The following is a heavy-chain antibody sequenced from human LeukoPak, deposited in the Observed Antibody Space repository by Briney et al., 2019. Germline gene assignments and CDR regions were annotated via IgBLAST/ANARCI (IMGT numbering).Heavy chain of an antibody. CDR2: ISTYSGNT. Sequence: ASVNVSRKVSGYTFTNYGFSWVRQAPGQGLEWMGWISTYSGNTNYTQQLQGRVTMTSDTSTSTVYMELRSLRSDDTAVYYCARGYCRSTSCHEPPLYGMDVWGQGTTVTVS. J-gene: IGHJ6*02. CDR1: GYTFTNYG. CDR3: ARGYCRSTSCHEPPLYGMDV. D-gene: IGHD2-2*01. V-gene: IGHV1-18*04.